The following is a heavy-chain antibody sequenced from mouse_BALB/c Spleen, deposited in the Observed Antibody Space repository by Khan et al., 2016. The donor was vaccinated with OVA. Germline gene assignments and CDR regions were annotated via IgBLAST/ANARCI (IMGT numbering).Heavy chain of an antibody. J-gene: IGHJ3*01. CDR3: ANRGLCGIFAY. Sequence: QVQLQQSGAELAKPGASVKMSCTASGFTFTTYCMHWVKQRPGQGLEWIGYIDPSTGYTEYNQKFKDKATMTTDKSSSTAYMQLSSLTSEDSAVYYRANRGLCGIFAYWGQGTLVTVSA. V-gene: IGHV1-7*01. CDR1: GFTFTTYC. CDR2: IDPSTGYT. D-gene: IGHD1-1*02.